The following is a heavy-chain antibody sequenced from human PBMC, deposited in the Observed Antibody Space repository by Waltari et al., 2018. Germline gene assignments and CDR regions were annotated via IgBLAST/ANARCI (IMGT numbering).Heavy chain of an antibody. V-gene: IGHV4-61*02. D-gene: IGHD3-10*01. CDR2: IYTSGST. Sequence: QVQLQESGPGLVKPSQTLSLTCTVSGGSISSGSYYWSWIRQPAGKGLEWIGRIYTSGSTNYNPSLKSRVTISVDTSKNQFSLKLSSVTAADTAVYYCARDDKIDYYGSGSLYYYYGMDVWGQGTTVTVSS. J-gene: IGHJ6*02. CDR1: GGSISSGSYY. CDR3: ARDDKIDYYGSGSLYYYYGMDV.